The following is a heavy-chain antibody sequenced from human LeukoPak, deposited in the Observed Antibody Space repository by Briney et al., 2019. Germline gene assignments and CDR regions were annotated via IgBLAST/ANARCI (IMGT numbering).Heavy chain of an antibody. CDR1: GYSIRSGYY. CDR3: ARDYYDSSGYYSYYYYYMDV. J-gene: IGHJ6*03. Sequence: SETLSLTCAVSGYSIRSGYYWGWIRQPPGTGLEWIGTIYHSGSAYYNPSLKSRVTTSVDTFNNQFSLKLSSVTAADTAVYYCARDYYDSSGYYSYYYYYMDVWGKGTTVTVSS. D-gene: IGHD3-22*01. V-gene: IGHV4-38-2*02. CDR2: IYHSGSA.